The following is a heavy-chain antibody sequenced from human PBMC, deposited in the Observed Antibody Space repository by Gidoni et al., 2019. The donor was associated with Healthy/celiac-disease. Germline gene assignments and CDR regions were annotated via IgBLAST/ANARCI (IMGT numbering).Heavy chain of an antibody. D-gene: IGHD3-22*01. CDR3: AITRIAALYYFDY. V-gene: IGHV1-69*01. Sequence: QVQLVQSGAAVKKPGSPVHVSCQASARTFSSYAIGWVRQALGQGLEWMGGIIPIVGTANYAQKFQGRVTITADESTSTAYMELSSLRSEDTAVYYCAITRIAALYYFDYWGQGTLVTVSS. J-gene: IGHJ4*02. CDR2: IIPIVGTA. CDR1: ARTFSSYA.